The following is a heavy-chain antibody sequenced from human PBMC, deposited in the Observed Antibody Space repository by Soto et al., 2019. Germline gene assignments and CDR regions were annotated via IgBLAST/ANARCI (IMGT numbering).Heavy chain of an antibody. D-gene: IGHD6-6*01. CDR3: ARAVHVTPNWFDP. J-gene: IGHJ5*02. CDR2: ISYRGST. Sequence: SETLSLTCTVSGGSIGSGDNYWSWIRQSPGEGLEWIGHISYRGSTSYNPSLKSRLSISLDTSKNQFSLKLSSVTAADTAVYYCARAVHVTPNWFDPWGQGTLVTVSS. V-gene: IGHV4-30-4*08. CDR1: GGSIGSGDNY.